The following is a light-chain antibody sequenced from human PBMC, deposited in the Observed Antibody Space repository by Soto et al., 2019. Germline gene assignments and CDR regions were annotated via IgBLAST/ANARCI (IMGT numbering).Light chain of an antibody. CDR1: SSDVGGYND. V-gene: IGLV2-14*01. Sequence: QSALTQPASVSGSPGQSITISCTGTSSDVGGYNDVSWYQQHPGKAPKLMIYDVSNRPSGVSNRFSGSKSGNTASLTISGLHAEDEADYYCSSYTGSSIVVFGGGTQLTVL. J-gene: IGLJ2*01. CDR2: DVS. CDR3: SSYTGSSIVV.